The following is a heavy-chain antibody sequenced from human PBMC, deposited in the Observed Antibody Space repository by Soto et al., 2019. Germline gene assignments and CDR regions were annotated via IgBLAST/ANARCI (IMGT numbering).Heavy chain of an antibody. CDR2: IYHSGST. Sequence: PSETLSLTCAVSGGSISSGPYSWSWIRQPPGKGLEWIGYIYHSGSTYYNPSLKSRVTISVDTSKNQFSLNLTSVTAADTAVYYCARGRHYYDRSFPDNWGQGTLVTVSS. CDR3: ARGRHYYDRSFPDN. V-gene: IGHV4-30-2*01. CDR1: GGSISSGPYS. J-gene: IGHJ4*02. D-gene: IGHD3-22*01.